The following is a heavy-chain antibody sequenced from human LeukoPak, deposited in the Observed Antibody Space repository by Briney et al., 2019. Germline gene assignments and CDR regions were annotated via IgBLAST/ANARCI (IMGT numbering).Heavy chain of an antibody. D-gene: IGHD3-3*01. CDR3: ARESAIFGVFIVAFDY. CDR2: IYSSGST. Sequence: PSETLSLTCTVSGGSISSYYWNRIRQPAGKGLEWLGRIYSSGSTNYNPSLKSRVTMSVDTSKNQFSLKLNSVTAADTAVYYCARESAIFGVFIVAFDYWGQGALVTVSS. J-gene: IGHJ4*02. V-gene: IGHV4-4*07. CDR1: GGSISSYY.